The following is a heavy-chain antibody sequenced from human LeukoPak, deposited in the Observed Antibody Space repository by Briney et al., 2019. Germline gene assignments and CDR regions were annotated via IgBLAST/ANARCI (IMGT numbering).Heavy chain of an antibody. CDR1: GFSFSSYS. D-gene: IGHD3-3*01. CDR2: ISASSSTI. Sequence: GGSLRLSCAASGFSFSSYSMSWVRQAPGKGLEWLSYISASSSTIYYADSVKGRFTISRDNAKNSLYLQMNSLRAEDTAVYYCARDLGDFWSGYFGYFDLWGRGTLVTVSS. V-gene: IGHV3-48*01. J-gene: IGHJ2*01. CDR3: ARDLGDFWSGYFGYFDL.